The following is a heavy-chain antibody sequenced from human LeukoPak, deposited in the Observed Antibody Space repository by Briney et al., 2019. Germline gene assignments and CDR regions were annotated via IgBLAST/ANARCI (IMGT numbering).Heavy chain of an antibody. CDR1: GGSISSYY. D-gene: IGHD1-1*01. Sequence: SETLSLTCTVSGGSISSYYWSWIRQPPGKGLEWIGYIYYGGSTNYNPSLKSRVTISVDTSKNQFSLKLSSVTAADTAVYYCARGAVQLERRKRYYFDYWGQGTLVTVSS. CDR3: ARGAVQLERRKRYYFDY. J-gene: IGHJ4*02. V-gene: IGHV4-59*01. CDR2: IYYGGST.